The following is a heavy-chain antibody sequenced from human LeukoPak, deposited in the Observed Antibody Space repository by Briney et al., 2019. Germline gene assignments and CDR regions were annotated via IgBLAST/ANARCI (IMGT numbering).Heavy chain of an antibody. CDR1: GFTFSSYW. V-gene: IGHV3-74*01. CDR3: ARDYYYYYYMDV. J-gene: IGHJ6*03. CDR2: INSDGSST. Sequence: PGGSLRLSCAASGFTFSSYWMHWVRQAPGKGLVWVSRINSDGSSTSYADSVKGRFTISRDNARNTLYLQMNSLRAEDTAVYYCARDYYYYYYMDVWGKGTTVTVSS.